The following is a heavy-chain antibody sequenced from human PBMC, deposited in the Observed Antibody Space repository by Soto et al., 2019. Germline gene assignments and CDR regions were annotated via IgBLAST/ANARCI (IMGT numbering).Heavy chain of an antibody. V-gene: IGHV3-7*01. J-gene: IGHJ5*02. D-gene: IGHD5-18*01. CDR1: GFTFSSSA. CDR2: IKDDGSEK. Sequence: PGGSLRLSCAASGFTFSSSAMSWVRQAPGKGLEWVANIKDDGSEKYYVDSVKGRFTIPRDNAKNTLYLQVNSLRAEDTAVYYCATGLHWFDPWGQGTLVTVSS. CDR3: ATGLHWFDP.